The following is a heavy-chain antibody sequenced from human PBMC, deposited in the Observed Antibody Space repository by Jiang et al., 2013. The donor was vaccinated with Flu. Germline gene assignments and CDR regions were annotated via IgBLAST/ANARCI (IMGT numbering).Heavy chain of an antibody. Sequence: SGAEVKKPGSSVKVSCKASGGTFSSYAISWVRQAPGQGLEWMGRIIPILGIANYAQKFQGRVTITADKSTSTAYMELSSLRSEDTAVYYCAREKGYGAYDAFDIWGQGTMVTVSS. CDR1: GGTFSSYA. CDR3: AREKGYGAYDAFDI. D-gene: IGHD5-18*01. V-gene: IGHV1-69*04. CDR2: IIPILGIA. J-gene: IGHJ3*02.